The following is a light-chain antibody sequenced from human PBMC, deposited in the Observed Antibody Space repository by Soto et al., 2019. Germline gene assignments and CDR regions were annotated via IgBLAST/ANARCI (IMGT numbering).Light chain of an antibody. J-gene: IGKJ1*01. CDR2: GAS. Sequence: EIEMTQSPGTLSLAPWERVTISCRASESVSTNLAWYQQKAGQAPRLLIYGASTRATGIPARFSGSGSGTEFTLTSSSLQSDDFAFDYCQQYSIWRTGGQGTKVDIK. CDR1: ESVSTN. V-gene: IGKV3-15*01. CDR3: QQYSIWRT.